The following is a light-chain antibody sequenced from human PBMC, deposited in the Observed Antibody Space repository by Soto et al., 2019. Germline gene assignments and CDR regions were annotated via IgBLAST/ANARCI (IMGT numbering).Light chain of an antibody. CDR3: QHHNSYSQT. J-gene: IGKJ1*01. V-gene: IGKV1-5*01. Sequence: DIQMTQSPPTLSASVGDRVTITCRASQSIRNYLAWYQQMPGKAPKLLIYGAYKLQSGVPSRFSGSGSGTEFTLTISSQQPDDFATYFCQHHNSYSQTFGQGTKVEIK. CDR2: GAY. CDR1: QSIRNY.